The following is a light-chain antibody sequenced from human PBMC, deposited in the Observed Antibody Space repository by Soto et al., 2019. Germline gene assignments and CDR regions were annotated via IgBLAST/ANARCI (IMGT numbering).Light chain of an antibody. J-gene: IGKJ2*01. Sequence: EIVLTQSPGTLSLAAGESATLSCRASQSVSSSYLAWYQQKPGQAPRLLIYGASSRATGIPDRFSGSGSGTDFTLTISRLEPEDFAVYYCQQYGSSSYTFGQGTKLEIK. V-gene: IGKV3-20*01. CDR2: GAS. CDR1: QSVSSSY. CDR3: QQYGSSSYT.